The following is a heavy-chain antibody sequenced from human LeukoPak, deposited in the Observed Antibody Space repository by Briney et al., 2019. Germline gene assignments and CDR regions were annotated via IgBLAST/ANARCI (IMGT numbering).Heavy chain of an antibody. CDR1: GGSISSYY. J-gene: IGHJ6*03. Sequence: SETLSLTCTVSGGSISSYYWSWIRQPPGKGLEWIGYIYYSGSTNYNPSLKSRVTISVDTSKNQFSLKLSSVTAADTAVYYCARAETGQTLGGYYYYMDVWGKGTTVTISS. CDR2: IYYSGST. D-gene: IGHD3-16*01. CDR3: ARAETGQTLGGYYYYMDV. V-gene: IGHV4-59*01.